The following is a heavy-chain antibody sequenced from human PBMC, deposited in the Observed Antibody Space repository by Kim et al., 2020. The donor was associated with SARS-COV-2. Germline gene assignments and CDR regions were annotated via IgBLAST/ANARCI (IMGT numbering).Heavy chain of an antibody. J-gene: IGHJ4*02. V-gene: IGHV3-74*03. D-gene: IGHD2-15*01. CDR1: GFTFSSYW. CDR3: AREPPKRGLASVDY. CDR2: IYSEQSNT. Sequence: GGSLRLSCAASGFTFSSYWMHWVRQAPGKGLVWVSRIYSEQSNTTYADSVRGRFTISRDNAKNMVFLQMNSLKAEDTAVYYCAREPPKRGLASVDYWGQG.